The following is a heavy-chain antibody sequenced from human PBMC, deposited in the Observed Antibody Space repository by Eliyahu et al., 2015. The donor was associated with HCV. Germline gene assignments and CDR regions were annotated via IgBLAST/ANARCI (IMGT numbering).Heavy chain of an antibody. CDR3: VKTWGDIIVGATPPLGYFDY. CDR2: ISSNGDRT. CDR1: GFTFSSYX. J-gene: IGHJ4*02. V-gene: IGHV3-64D*09. D-gene: IGHD1-26*01. Sequence: EVQLVESGGGLVQPGGSLRLSCSASGFTFSSYXMXWVRQAPGKGLEYVSAISSNGDRTYYADSVKGRFTISRDNSKKTLYLQMSSLGPEDTAVYYCVKTWGDIIVGATPPLGYFDYWGQGTLVTVSS.